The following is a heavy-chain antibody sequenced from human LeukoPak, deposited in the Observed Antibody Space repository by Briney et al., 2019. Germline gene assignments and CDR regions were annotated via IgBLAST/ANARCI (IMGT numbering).Heavy chain of an antibody. V-gene: IGHV4-4*07. CDR3: ARHGYCSSTSWCRFDP. J-gene: IGHJ5*02. D-gene: IGHD2-2*01. Sequence: SETLSLTCTVSGGSISSYYWSWIRQPAGKGLEWIGRIYTSGSTNYNPSLKSRVTMSVDTSKNQFSLKLSSVTAADTAVYYCARHGYCSSTSWCRFDPWGQGTLVTVSS. CDR2: IYTSGST. CDR1: GGSISSYY.